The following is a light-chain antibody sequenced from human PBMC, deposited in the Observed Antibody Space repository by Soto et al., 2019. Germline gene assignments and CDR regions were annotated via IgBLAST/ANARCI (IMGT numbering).Light chain of an antibody. Sequence: QSSLTQPASVSGAPWQSITISCTGTNSELGSYNYVSWYQHLPGKAPKLIIYDVSNRPSGVFNRFSGSKSGNTASLTISGLQAEDEADYHCCSWTSSATYVFGTGTKVTVL. CDR3: CSWTSSATYV. J-gene: IGLJ1*01. CDR2: DVS. V-gene: IGLV2-14*03. CDR1: NSELGSYNY.